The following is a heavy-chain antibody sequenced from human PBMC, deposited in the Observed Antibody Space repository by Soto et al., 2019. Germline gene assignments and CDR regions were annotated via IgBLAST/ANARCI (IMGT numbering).Heavy chain of an antibody. J-gene: IGHJ4*02. V-gene: IGHV3-23*01. Sequence: EVHLLESGGGLVQPGGSLRLSCVASGFTFNTYGMSWVRQAPGKGMEWLSLTSASGGSTYYADSVKGRFTISRDNSKDTLYLHMNSLGVEDTAVYYGASRAATVTYFDHWGQGALVTGSP. CDR3: ASRAATVTYFDH. D-gene: IGHD5-18*01. CDR2: TSASGGST. CDR1: GFTFNTYG.